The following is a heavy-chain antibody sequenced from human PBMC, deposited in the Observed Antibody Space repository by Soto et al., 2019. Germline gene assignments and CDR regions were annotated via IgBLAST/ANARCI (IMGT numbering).Heavy chain of an antibody. Sequence: SETLSLTCAVYGGSFSGYYWSWIRQPPGKGLEWIGEINHSGSTNYNPSLKSRVTISVDTSKKQFSLKLSSVTAADTAVYYCARGVTFYYDSSGYYNNYFDPWGQGTLVTVPQ. CDR3: ARGVTFYYDSSGYYNNYFDP. V-gene: IGHV4-34*01. CDR1: GGSFSGYY. CDR2: INHSGST. D-gene: IGHD3-22*01. J-gene: IGHJ5*02.